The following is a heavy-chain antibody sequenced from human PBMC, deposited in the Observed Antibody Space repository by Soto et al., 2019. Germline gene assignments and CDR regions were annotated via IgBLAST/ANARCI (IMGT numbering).Heavy chain of an antibody. Sequence: GGSLRLSCAASGFTFSTYWMHWVRQAPGKGLVWVSRINGDGSDTVYADSVKGRFTISRDNSKNTLYLQMNSLRAEDTAVYYCAKGAAGPNWFDPWGQGTLVTVSS. CDR2: INGDGSDT. CDR3: AKGAAGPNWFDP. CDR1: GFTFSTYW. V-gene: IGHV3-74*01. J-gene: IGHJ5*02. D-gene: IGHD6-13*01.